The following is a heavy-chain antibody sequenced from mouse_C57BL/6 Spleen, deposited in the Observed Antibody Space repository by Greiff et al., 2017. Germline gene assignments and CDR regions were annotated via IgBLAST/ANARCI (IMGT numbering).Heavy chain of an antibody. D-gene: IGHD1-1*01. Sequence: EVQLVESEGGLVQPGSSMKLSCTASGFTFSDYYMAWVRQVPEKGLEWVANINYDGSSTYYLDYLKSRFIISRDNAKNILYLQRSSLKSEDTATYYWARYYGSRGYFDYWGQGTTLTVSS. CDR1: GFTFSDYY. CDR3: ARYYGSRGYFDY. V-gene: IGHV5-16*01. J-gene: IGHJ2*01. CDR2: INYDGSST.